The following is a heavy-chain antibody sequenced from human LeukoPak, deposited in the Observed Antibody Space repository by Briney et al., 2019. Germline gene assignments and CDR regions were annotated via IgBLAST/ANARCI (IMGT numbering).Heavy chain of an antibody. J-gene: IGHJ4*02. D-gene: IGHD3-10*01. CDR2: FDPEDGET. Sequence: ASVKVSCKVSGYTLTELSMHWVRQAPGKGLEWMGGFDPEDGETIYAQKFQGRVTMTEDTSTDTAYMELSSLRSEDTAVYYCATLDTYYYGSGSYKWGQGTLVTVFS. CDR3: ATLDTYYYGSGSYK. CDR1: GYTLTELS. V-gene: IGHV1-24*01.